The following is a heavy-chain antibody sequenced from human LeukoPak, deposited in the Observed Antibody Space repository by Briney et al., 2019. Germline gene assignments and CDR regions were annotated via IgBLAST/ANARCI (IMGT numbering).Heavy chain of an antibody. CDR3: ARLRRPRGIAVGAAPFDY. CDR2: ISSSSSYT. Sequence: GGSLRLSCAASGFTFSDYYMSWIRQAPGKGLEWVSYISSSSSYTNYADSVKGRFTISRDNAKNSLYLQMNSLRAEDTAVYYCARLRRPRGIAVGAAPFDYWGQGTLVTVSS. D-gene: IGHD6-19*01. CDR1: GFTFSDYY. J-gene: IGHJ4*02. V-gene: IGHV3-11*06.